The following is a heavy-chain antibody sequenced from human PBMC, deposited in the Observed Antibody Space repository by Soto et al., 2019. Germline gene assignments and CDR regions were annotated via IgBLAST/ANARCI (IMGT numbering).Heavy chain of an antibody. CDR1: GFTFNNYW. CDR3: ARARDLGN. Sequence: EVQLVESGGGLVQPGGSLRLSCAASGFTFNNYWMTWVRQAPGKGLEWVANIKPDGSEKYYVDSVKGRFTISRDNAKNSLYLQMNSLRAEDTAVYYCARARDLGNWGQGTLVTVSS. CDR2: IKPDGSEK. J-gene: IGHJ4*02. V-gene: IGHV3-7*01.